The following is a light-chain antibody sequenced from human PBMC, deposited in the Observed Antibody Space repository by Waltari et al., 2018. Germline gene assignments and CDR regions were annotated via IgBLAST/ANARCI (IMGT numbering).Light chain of an antibody. V-gene: IGKV1-5*03. CDR2: KAS. J-gene: IGKJ2*01. CDR3: QQYDSRYT. CDR1: QSIRNW. Sequence: DIQLTQSPSTLSASVGDRVSITCRASQSIRNWLAWYQQKPGKAPNLLIYKASSLESGVPSRFGGSGSGTEFTLTISSLQPDDFATYYCQQYDSRYTFGQGTKLEIK.